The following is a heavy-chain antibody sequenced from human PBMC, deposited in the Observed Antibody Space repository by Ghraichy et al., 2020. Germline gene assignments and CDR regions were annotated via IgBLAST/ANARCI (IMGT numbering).Heavy chain of an antibody. CDR3: ARDCSSTSCYTGAFDI. J-gene: IGHJ3*02. CDR1: GFTVSSNY. V-gene: IGHV3-66*01. Sequence: LSLTCAASGFTVSSNYMSWVRQAPGKGLEWVSVIYSGGSTYYADSVKGRFTISRDNSKNTLYLQMNSLRAEDTAVYYCARDCSSTSCYTGAFDIWGQGTMVTVSS. D-gene: IGHD2-2*02. CDR2: IYSGGST.